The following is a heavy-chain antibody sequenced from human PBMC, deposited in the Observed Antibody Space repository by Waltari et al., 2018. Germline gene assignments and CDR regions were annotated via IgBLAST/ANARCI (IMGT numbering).Heavy chain of an antibody. D-gene: IGHD2-8*01. V-gene: IGHV1-18*01. J-gene: IGHJ4*02. CDR2: VSGYNGDT. CDR1: GYTFKSYA. Sequence: VQLVQSETEVKKPGASVMVYCKTSGYTFKSYAFSWVLQAPGQGLEWMGWVSGYNGDTFYAQNFQDRLTMTTETSTTTTYMELRNLRSDDTAIYYCARVSTNNGPGDLDYWGQGTLVTVSA. CDR3: ARVSTNNGPGDLDY.